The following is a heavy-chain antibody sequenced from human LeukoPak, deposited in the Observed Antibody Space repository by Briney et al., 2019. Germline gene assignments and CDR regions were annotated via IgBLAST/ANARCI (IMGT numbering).Heavy chain of an antibody. Sequence: TSETLSLTCAVYGGSFSGYYWSWIRQPPGKGLEWIGEINHSGSTYYNPSLKSRVTISVDRPKNQFSLKLSSVTAADTAVYYCARDKRQYYDFWSGYFDPWGQGTLVTVSS. CDR1: GGSFSGYY. CDR3: ARDKRQYYDFWSGYFDP. V-gene: IGHV4-34*01. J-gene: IGHJ5*02. CDR2: INHSGST. D-gene: IGHD3-3*01.